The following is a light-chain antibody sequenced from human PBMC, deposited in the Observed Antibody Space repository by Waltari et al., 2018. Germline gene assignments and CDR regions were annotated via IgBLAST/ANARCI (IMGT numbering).Light chain of an antibody. CDR3: QQYGSSRFT. CDR2: GAS. V-gene: IGKV3-20*01. J-gene: IGKJ3*01. CDR1: QSVSSSY. Sequence: EIVLTQSPGTLSLSPGERATLSCRASQSVSSSYLAWYQQKPGKAPRLLNYGASSRATGIPXXXSGXGSGTDFTLTISXLEPEDFAVYYCQQYGSSRFTFGPGTKVDIK.